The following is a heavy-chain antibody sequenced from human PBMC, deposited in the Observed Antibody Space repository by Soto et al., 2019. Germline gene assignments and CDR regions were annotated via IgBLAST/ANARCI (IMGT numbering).Heavy chain of an antibody. CDR2: IDSSGSI. CDR1: AGSISNYY. Sequence: PSETLSLTCTVSAGSISNYYCNWIRQPAGKGLEWIGRIDSSGSINCSPSLESRVTMSVDTSENQFSLKLSSVTAADTAVYYCARGGHDFWSGPFDYWGQGTPVTVS. CDR3: ARGGHDFWSGPFDY. D-gene: IGHD3-3*01. J-gene: IGHJ4*02. V-gene: IGHV4-4*07.